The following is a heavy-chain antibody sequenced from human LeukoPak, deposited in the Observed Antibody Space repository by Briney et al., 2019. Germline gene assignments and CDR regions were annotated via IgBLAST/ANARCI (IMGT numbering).Heavy chain of an antibody. D-gene: IGHD2-2*01. CDR3: ARDLVLSVPAAIDYMDV. V-gene: IGHV4-59*01. CDR1: GGSISSYC. Sequence: SETLSLTCTVSGGSISSYCWSWIRQPPGKGLEWIGYIYYSGSTNYNPSLKSRVTISVDTSKNQFSLKLSSVTAADTAVYYCARDLVLSVPAAIDYMDVWGKGTTVTVSS. CDR2: IYYSGST. J-gene: IGHJ6*03.